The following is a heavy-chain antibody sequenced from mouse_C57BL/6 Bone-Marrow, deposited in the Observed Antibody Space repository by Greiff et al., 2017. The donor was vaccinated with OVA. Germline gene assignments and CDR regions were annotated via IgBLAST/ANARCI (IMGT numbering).Heavy chain of an antibody. CDR1: GYSITSGYY. CDR2: ISYDGSN. D-gene: IGHD2-1*01. V-gene: IGHV3-6*01. CDR3: ANLYYGNYFYAMDY. J-gene: IGHJ4*01. Sequence: LMESGPGLVKPSQSLSLTCSVTGYSITSGYYWNWIRQFPGNKLEWMGYISYDGSNNYNPSLKNRLSITRDTSKNQFFLKLNSVTTEDTATYYCANLYYGNYFYAMDYWGQGTSVTVSS.